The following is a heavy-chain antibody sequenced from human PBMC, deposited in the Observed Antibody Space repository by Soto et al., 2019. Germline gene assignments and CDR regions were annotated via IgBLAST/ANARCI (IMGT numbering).Heavy chain of an antibody. J-gene: IGHJ4*02. CDR3: ARDNIVATSFDY. CDR2: INAGNGNT. Sequence: QVQLVQSGAEVKKPGASVKVSCKASGYTFTSYAMHWVRQAPGQRLEWMGWINAGNGNTKYSQKFQGRVTITRDTSASTSYMELSSLRSEDTAVYYCARDNIVATSFDYWGQGTLVTVSS. CDR1: GYTFTSYA. D-gene: IGHD5-12*01. V-gene: IGHV1-3*01.